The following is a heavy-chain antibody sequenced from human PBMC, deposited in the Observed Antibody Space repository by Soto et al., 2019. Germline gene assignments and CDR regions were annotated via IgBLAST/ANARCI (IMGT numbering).Heavy chain of an antibody. Sequence: PGGSLRLSCAASGYSISTYWMSWVRQAPGKGPEWVSSIYGGGNIFYADPVKGRFTISRDTSKNTLYLQMDNLRADDTAVYYCARSGTGFDFWGQGSQVTVSS. J-gene: IGHJ4*02. CDR2: IYGGGNI. CDR1: GYSISTYW. V-gene: IGHV3-53*01. CDR3: ARSGTGFDF. D-gene: IGHD1-7*01.